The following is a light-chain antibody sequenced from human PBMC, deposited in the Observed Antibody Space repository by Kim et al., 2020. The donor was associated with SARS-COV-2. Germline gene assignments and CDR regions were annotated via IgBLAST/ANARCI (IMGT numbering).Light chain of an antibody. Sequence: APEHTAGLTCGGNNIGTESVHWYLQKPGQAPVVVIFYDSDRPSGIPERISGSNSGDTATLTINRVEAGDEADYYCQLWDDDSDHWVFGGGTQLTVL. V-gene: IGLV3-21*04. CDR2: YDS. J-gene: IGLJ3*02. CDR3: QLWDDDSDHWV. CDR1: NIGTES.